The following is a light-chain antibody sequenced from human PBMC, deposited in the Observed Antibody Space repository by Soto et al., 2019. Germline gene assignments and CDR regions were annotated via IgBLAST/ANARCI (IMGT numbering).Light chain of an antibody. CDR2: EVS. CDR3: YSYTRSRTWV. V-gene: IGLV2-14*01. Sequence: QSALTQPASVSGSPGQSITISCTGTSSDVGGYNYVSWYQQHPGKAPKLMIYEVSNRPSGVSNRVSGSKSGSTASLTISGLQAEDEADYYCYSYTRSRTWVFGGGTKLTVL. J-gene: IGLJ3*02. CDR1: SSDVGGYNY.